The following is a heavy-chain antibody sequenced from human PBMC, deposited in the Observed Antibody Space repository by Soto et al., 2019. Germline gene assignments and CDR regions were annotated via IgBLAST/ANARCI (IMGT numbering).Heavy chain of an antibody. CDR3: AHSREPGDPYCYYGIYV. CDR1: GFSLSTSGVG. D-gene: IGHD7-27*01. Sequence: QITLKESGPPLVKPTQTLTLTCTFSGFSLSTSGVGVGWIRQPPGKALEWLALIYWYDDKRYSPSLKSRLTIPKXXTXTXXGLTTHNSAPVDKATSYCAHSREPGDPYCYYGIYVWGQGPTVTVSS. V-gene: IGHV2-5*01. CDR2: IYWYDDK. J-gene: IGHJ6*02.